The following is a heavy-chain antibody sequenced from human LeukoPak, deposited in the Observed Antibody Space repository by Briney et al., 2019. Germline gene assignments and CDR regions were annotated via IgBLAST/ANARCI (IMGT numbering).Heavy chain of an antibody. CDR1: GGSISYDY. V-gene: IGHV4-4*07. CDR2: IYSSGST. D-gene: IGHD5-24*01. CDR3: ARERRDGYNNFDY. J-gene: IGHJ4*02. Sequence: SETLSLTCTVSGGSISYDYWSWIRQPAGKGLEWIGRIYSSGSTDYNPSLKSRVTMSADTSKNQFSLKLSSVTAADTAVYYCARERRDGYNNFDYWGQGTLVTVSS.